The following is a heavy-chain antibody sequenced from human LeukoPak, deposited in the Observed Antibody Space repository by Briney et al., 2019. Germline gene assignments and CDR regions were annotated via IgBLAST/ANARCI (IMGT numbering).Heavy chain of an antibody. CDR2: IYTSGST. Sequence: PSETLSLTCTVSGGSISSGSYYWSWIRQPAGKGLEWIGRIYTSGSTNYNPSLKSRVTISVDTSKNQFSLKLSSVTAADTAVYYCARAEIGSGYPDYWGQGTLVTVSS. CDR3: ARAEIGSGYPDY. V-gene: IGHV4-61*02. CDR1: GGSISSGSYY. D-gene: IGHD3-22*01. J-gene: IGHJ4*02.